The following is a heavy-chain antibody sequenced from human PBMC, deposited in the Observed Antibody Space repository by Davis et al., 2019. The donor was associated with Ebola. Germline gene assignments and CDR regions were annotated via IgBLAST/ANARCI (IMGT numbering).Heavy chain of an antibody. CDR2: IYHSGST. Sequence: MPSETLSLTCAVSGGSISSSNWWSWVRQPPGKGLEWIGEIYHSGSTNYNPSLKSRVTISVDTSKNQFSLKLSSVTAADTAVYYCARHAVGIVVVPAAEFDYWGQGTLVTVSS. J-gene: IGHJ4*02. CDR1: GGSISSSNW. D-gene: IGHD2-2*01. V-gene: IGHV4-4*02. CDR3: ARHAVGIVVVPAAEFDY.